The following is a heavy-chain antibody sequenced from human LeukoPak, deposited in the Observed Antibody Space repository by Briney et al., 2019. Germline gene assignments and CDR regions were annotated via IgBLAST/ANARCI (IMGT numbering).Heavy chain of an antibody. CDR2: ISYDGSNK. Sequence: PGRSLRLSCAASGFTFSSYGMHWVRQAPGKGLEWVAVISYDGSNKYYADSVKGRFTISRDNSKNTLYLQMNDMRAEDTSIYYCAKTMWPTGGGETFDYWGQGTLVTVSS. D-gene: IGHD3-16*01. J-gene: IGHJ4*02. CDR3: AKTMWPTGGGETFDY. V-gene: IGHV3-30*18. CDR1: GFTFSSYG.